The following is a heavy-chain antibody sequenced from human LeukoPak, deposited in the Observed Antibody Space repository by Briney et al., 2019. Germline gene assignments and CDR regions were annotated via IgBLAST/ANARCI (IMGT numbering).Heavy chain of an antibody. CDR3: ARTIYYYESTSYFSDAFDV. Sequence: SGGSLRLSCAASGFTFSDYYMSWIRQAPGKGLDWVSSISPTSAYIYYQDSVKGRFTISRDDAENSLYLEMDSQRAEDTAVYYCARTIYYYESTSYFSDAFDVWGQGTMVTVSS. J-gene: IGHJ3*01. CDR2: ISPTSAYI. D-gene: IGHD3-22*01. CDR1: GFTFSDYY. V-gene: IGHV3-11*06.